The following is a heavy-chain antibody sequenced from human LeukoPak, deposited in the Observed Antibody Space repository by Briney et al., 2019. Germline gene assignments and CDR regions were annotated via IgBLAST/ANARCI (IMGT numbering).Heavy chain of an antibody. V-gene: IGHV3-23*01. J-gene: IGHJ5*02. Sequence: GGSLRLSCEASEFPLSSYALSWVGKPQGKGWEWVSAISGSGGSTYYADSVKGRFTISRDNSKNTLYLQMNSLRAEDTAVYYCAKGASGYWNWFDPWGQGTLVTVSS. D-gene: IGHD3-3*01. CDR3: AKGASGYWNWFDP. CDR2: ISGSGGST. CDR1: EFPLSSYA.